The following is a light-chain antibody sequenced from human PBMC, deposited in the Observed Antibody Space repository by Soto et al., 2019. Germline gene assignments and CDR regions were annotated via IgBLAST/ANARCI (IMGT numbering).Light chain of an antibody. CDR3: SSYTSSSSVV. J-gene: IGLJ2*01. CDR1: SSDVGGYSY. Sequence: QSALTQPASVSGSPGQSITISCTGTSSDVGGYSYVSWYQQHPGKAPKLIIYDVSNRPSGVSNRFSGSMSGNTASLTISGLQAEDEADYYCSSYTSSSSVVFGGGTKLTVL. CDR2: DVS. V-gene: IGLV2-14*01.